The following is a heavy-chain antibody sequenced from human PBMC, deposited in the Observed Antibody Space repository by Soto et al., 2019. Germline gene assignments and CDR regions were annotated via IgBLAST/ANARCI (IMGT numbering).Heavy chain of an antibody. V-gene: IGHV1-2*02. CDR1: GYPVTAYY. CDR2: INPATGAA. CDR3: ARGGGVGVAGSAAFDM. Sequence: QLHLVQSGAVVKKPGASVTVSCSASGYPVTAYYMHWVRQAPGRGLEWMGGINPATGAAKYTQTFQGMVTMTRDTSKSTVFKELSGLTSEDTAVFSCARGGGVGVAGSAAFDMWGQGTLVTVSS. J-gene: IGHJ3*02. D-gene: IGHD3-3*01.